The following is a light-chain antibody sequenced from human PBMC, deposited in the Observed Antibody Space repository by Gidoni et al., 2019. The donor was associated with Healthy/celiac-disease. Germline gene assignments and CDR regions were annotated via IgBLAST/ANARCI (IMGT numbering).Light chain of an antibody. CDR2: YDS. CDR1: NIGSKS. Sequence: SYVLPQPPSVSVAPGKTDRITCGGNNIGSKSVHWYQQKPGQAPVLVIYYDSDRPSGIPERFSGSNSGNTATLTISRVEAGDEADYYCQVWDSSSDHPRVFGGGTKLTVL. J-gene: IGLJ3*02. CDR3: QVWDSSSDHPRV. V-gene: IGLV3-21*04.